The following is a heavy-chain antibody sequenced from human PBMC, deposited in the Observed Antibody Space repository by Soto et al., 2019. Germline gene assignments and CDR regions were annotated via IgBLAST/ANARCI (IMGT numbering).Heavy chain of an antibody. CDR2: ISNSFSDGNT. J-gene: IGHJ4*02. V-gene: IGHV3-23*01. CDR3: AKVFSPEGGDYFDY. CDR1: GFTFSNYA. Sequence: GGSLRLSCAASGFTFSNYAMNWVRQAPGKGLEWVSAISNSFSDGNTHYADSVKGRFTISRDNDKNTVFLEMNSLRAEDTAVYYCAKVFSPEGGDYFDYWGQGTLVTVSS.